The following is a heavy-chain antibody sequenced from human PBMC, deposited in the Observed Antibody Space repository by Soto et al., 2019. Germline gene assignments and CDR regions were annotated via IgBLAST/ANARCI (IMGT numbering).Heavy chain of an antibody. Sequence: QAQLVQSGAEMKKPGASVKVSCKATGYTFSAYTMNWVRQAPGQSLEWMGWINAGSGNTKYSQNLQGRVSITRDTSASPVYMELTGLTSEDTAVYYCARDTETLGPRANDALDIWGQGTMVTVSS. D-gene: IGHD3-3*02. CDR1: GYTFSAYT. V-gene: IGHV1-3*01. J-gene: IGHJ3*02. CDR2: INAGSGNT. CDR3: ARDTETLGPRANDALDI.